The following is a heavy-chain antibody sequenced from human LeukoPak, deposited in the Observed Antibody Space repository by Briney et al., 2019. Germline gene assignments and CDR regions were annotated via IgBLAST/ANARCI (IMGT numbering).Heavy chain of an antibody. Sequence: SETLSLTCAVYGGSFSGYCWSWIRQPPGKGLEWIGEITHSGSTNYNPSLKSRVTISVDTSKNQFSLKLSSVTAADTAVYYCARGGERSSGWYSTYYWGQGTLVTVSS. V-gene: IGHV4-34*01. CDR1: GGSFSGYC. CDR3: ARGGERSSGWYSTYY. J-gene: IGHJ4*02. CDR2: ITHSGST. D-gene: IGHD6-19*01.